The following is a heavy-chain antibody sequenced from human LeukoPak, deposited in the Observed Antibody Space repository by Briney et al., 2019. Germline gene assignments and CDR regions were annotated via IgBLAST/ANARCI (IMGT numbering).Heavy chain of an antibody. Sequence: PGGSLRLSCAASGFTFSSYSMNWVRQAPGKGLEWVSSISSSSSYIYYADSVKGRFTISRDNAKNSLYLQMNSLRAEDTAVYYCAGVGWAGKAVAGTDYWGQGTLVTVSS. CDR2: ISSSSSYI. CDR3: AGVGWAGKAVAGTDY. V-gene: IGHV3-21*01. CDR1: GFTFSSYS. J-gene: IGHJ4*02. D-gene: IGHD6-19*01.